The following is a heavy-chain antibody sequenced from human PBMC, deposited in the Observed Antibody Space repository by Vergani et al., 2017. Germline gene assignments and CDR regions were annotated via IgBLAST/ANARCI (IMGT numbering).Heavy chain of an antibody. J-gene: IGHJ4*02. D-gene: IGHD6-6*01. CDR3: AREYSSSVGFLAY. CDR2: IYYSGST. V-gene: IGHV4-30-4*01. CDR1: GGSINTGAYY. Sequence: QVQLQESGPRLVRPSQTLSLTCTVSGGSINTGAYYWSWIRQPAGKGLEWIGYIYYSGSTYYNPSLKSRVTISVDTSKNQFSLKLSSVTAADTAVYYCAREYSSSVGFLAYWGQGTLVTVSS.